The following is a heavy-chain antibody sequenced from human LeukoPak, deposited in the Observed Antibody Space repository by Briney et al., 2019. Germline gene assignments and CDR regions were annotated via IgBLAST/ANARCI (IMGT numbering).Heavy chain of an antibody. CDR1: GGSISSYY. V-gene: IGHV4-59*12. CDR2: IYYSGST. D-gene: IGHD5-12*01. J-gene: IGHJ4*02. Sequence: PSETLSLTCTVSGGSISSYYWSWIRQPPGKGLEWIGYIYYSGSTNYNPSLKSRVTISVETSRNPFSLKLRSVTAADTAVYYCARVGYSGYDDRGSFDYWGQGTLVTVSS. CDR3: ARVGYSGYDDRGSFDY.